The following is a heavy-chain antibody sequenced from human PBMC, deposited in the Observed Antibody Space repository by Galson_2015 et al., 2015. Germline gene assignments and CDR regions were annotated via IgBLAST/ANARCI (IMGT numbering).Heavy chain of an antibody. V-gene: IGHV3-48*02. Sequence: SLRLSCAASGFTFSSYSMNWVRQAPGKGLEWVAYISDSGSTIYYADSVKGRFTISRDNAKNSLSLQMNSLREEDTAVYYCASRIYERIDYWGQGTQVTVSS. D-gene: IGHD3-16*01. CDR3: ASRIYERIDY. J-gene: IGHJ4*02. CDR1: GFTFSSYS. CDR2: ISDSGSTI.